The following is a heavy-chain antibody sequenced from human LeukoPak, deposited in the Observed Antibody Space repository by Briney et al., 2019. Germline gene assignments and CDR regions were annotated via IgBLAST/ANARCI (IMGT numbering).Heavy chain of an antibody. J-gene: IGHJ6*03. CDR2: IYYSGST. CDR1: GGSISSYY. V-gene: IGHV4-59*01. D-gene: IGHD2-2*01. Sequence: SETLSLTCTVSGGSISSYYWSWIRQPPGKGLEWIGYIYYSGSTNYNPSLKSRVTISVDTSKNQSSLKLSSVTAADTAVYYCARMPPPPTAMDYYYYMDVWGKGTTVTVSS. CDR3: ARMPPPPTAMDYYYYMDV.